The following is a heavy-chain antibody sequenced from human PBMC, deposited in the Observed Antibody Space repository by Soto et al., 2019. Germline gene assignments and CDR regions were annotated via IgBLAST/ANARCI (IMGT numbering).Heavy chain of an antibody. V-gene: IGHV3-33*01. CDR3: ARVDSEGGFYCDSSGYYFDY. CDR1: GFSFGSYG. D-gene: IGHD3-22*01. J-gene: IGHJ4*02. CDR2: IWYDGSNK. Sequence: GGSLRLSCAASGFSFGSYGMHWVRQAPGKGLEWVAVIWYDGSNKYYADSVKGRFTISRDNSKNTLYLQMNSLRAEDTAMYYYARVDSEGGFYCDSSGYYFDYWGQGTLVTVSS.